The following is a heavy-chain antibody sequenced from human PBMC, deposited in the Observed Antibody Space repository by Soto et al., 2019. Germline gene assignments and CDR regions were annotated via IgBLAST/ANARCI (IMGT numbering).Heavy chain of an antibody. CDR2: INYSGST. V-gene: IGHV4-31*03. CDR3: ATRTDYYYGAGSLGGMDV. D-gene: IGHD3-10*01. CDR1: GGSISSGSYY. J-gene: IGHJ6*02. Sequence: QVQLQESGPGLVKPSQTLSLTCTVSGGSISSGSYYWSWIRQLPGKGLEWIGYINYSGSTYYNPSLKSRVTISVDTSKNQCSLKLNSVTAADTAVYYCATRTDYYYGAGSLGGMDVWGQGTTVTVSS.